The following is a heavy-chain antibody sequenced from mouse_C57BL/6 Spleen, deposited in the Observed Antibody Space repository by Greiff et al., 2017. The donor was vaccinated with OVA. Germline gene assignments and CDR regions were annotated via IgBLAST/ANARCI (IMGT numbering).Heavy chain of an antibody. V-gene: IGHV1-66*01. D-gene: IGHD2-4*01. CDR3: ARSGGNYDSFAY. Sequence: VQLQESGPELVKPGASVKISCKASGYSFTSYYIHWVKQRPGQGLEWIGWIYPGSGNTKYNEKFKGKATLTADTSSSTAYMQLSSLTSEDSAVYYCARSGGNYDSFAYWGQGTLVTVSA. J-gene: IGHJ3*01. CDR2: IYPGSGNT. CDR1: GYSFTSYY.